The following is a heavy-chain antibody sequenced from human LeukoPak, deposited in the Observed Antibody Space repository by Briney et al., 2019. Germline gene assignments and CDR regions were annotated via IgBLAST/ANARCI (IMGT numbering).Heavy chain of an antibody. V-gene: IGHV3-48*03. CDR2: ISGSGSTI. D-gene: IGHD4-23*01. J-gene: IGHJ4*02. CDR3: ASSRRWLTLDY. CDR1: GFTFSSYE. Sequence: GGTLRLSCAASGFTFSSYEMNWVRQAPGKGLEWVSYISGSGSTISYTDSVKGRFTISRDNAKNSLYLQMNSLRAEDTAVYDCASSRRWLTLDYWGQGTLVTVSS.